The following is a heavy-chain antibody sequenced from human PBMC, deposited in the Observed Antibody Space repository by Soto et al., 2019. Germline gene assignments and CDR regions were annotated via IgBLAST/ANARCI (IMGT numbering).Heavy chain of an antibody. Sequence: QVQLVESGGGVVQPGRSLKLSCAASGFTFTSFSMQWVRQAPGKGLEWVAVISYDGSIEYYADSVKGRFTISRDNSKNTLYLQMDSLRTEDTAVYFCAREWSTSGDFDYWGQGTLVTVCS. D-gene: IGHD3-10*01. J-gene: IGHJ4*02. CDR3: AREWSTSGDFDY. CDR1: GFTFTSFS. CDR2: ISYDGSIE. V-gene: IGHV3-30-3*01.